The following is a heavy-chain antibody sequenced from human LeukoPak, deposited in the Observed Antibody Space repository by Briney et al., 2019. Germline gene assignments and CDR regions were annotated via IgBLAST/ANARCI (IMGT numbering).Heavy chain of an antibody. CDR3: ARDILELFDYYYMDV. CDR2: IYYSGST. J-gene: IGHJ6*03. CDR1: GGSISSGDYY. D-gene: IGHD3-10*01. Sequence: PSQTLSLTCTVSGGSISSGDYYWSWIRQPPGKGLEWIGYIYYSGSTYYNPSLKSRVTISVDTSKNQFSLKLSSVTAADTAVYYCARDILELFDYYYMDVWGKGTTVTVSS. V-gene: IGHV4-30-4*01.